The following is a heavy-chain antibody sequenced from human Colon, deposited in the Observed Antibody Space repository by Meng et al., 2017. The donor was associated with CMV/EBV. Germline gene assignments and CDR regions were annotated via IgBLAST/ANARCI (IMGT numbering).Heavy chain of an antibody. Sequence: GESLKISCAASGFTFSSYAMHWVRQAPGKGLEWVAVISYDGSNKYYADSVKGRFTISRDNSKNSLWLQMNGLRAEDTALYYCAPVGGWGTGTPTTMITWGQGTLVTVSS. CDR1: GFTFSSYA. J-gene: IGHJ5*02. D-gene: IGHD4-17*01. CDR2: ISYDGSNK. CDR3: APVGGWGTGTPTTMIT. V-gene: IGHV3-30-3*01.